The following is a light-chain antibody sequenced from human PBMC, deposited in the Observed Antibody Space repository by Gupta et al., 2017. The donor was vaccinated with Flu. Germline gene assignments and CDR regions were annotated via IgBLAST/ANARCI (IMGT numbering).Light chain of an antibody. Sequence: EIVLTQSPATLSLSPGERATLSCRASQSVSSYLAWYQQKPVQAPRLLIYDASNRATGIPDRFSGSGFVTDFTLTIGSREPENFAVYYCQYGSNWHTFGGGTKVEIK. V-gene: IGKV3-11*01. CDR3: QYGSNWHT. CDR2: DAS. CDR1: QSVSSY. J-gene: IGKJ4*01.